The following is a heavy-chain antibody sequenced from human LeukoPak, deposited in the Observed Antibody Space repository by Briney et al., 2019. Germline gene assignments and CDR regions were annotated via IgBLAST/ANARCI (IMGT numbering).Heavy chain of an antibody. Sequence: SETLSLTCTVSGGSISSSRYYRTWFPQPPGKGLGWIGEINHSGSTNYNPSLKSRVTISVDTSKHQFSLKLSSVTAEDTAVYYCARLMVANIRKEFDYWGQGTLVTVSS. CDR1: GGSISSSRYY. D-gene: IGHD2-8*01. V-gene: IGHV4-39*07. CDR3: ARLMVANIRKEFDY. J-gene: IGHJ4*02. CDR2: INHSGST.